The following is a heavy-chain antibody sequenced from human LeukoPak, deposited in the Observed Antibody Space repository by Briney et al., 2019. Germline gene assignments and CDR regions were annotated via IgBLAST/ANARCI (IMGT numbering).Heavy chain of an antibody. D-gene: IGHD6-19*01. CDR3: AREGYSSGWYTDY. CDR1: GFTFSSYS. V-gene: IGHV3-21*01. CDR2: ISSSSSYM. Sequence: GGSLRLSCAASGFTFSSYSMNWVRQAPGKGLEWVSSISSSSSYMYYADSVKGQFTISRDNAKNSLYLQMNSLRAEDTAVYYCAREGYSSGWYTDYWGQGTLVTVSS. J-gene: IGHJ4*02.